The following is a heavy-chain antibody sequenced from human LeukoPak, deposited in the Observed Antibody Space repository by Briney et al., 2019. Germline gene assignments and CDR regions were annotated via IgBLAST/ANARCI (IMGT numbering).Heavy chain of an antibody. J-gene: IGHJ4*02. Sequence: ASVKVSCKASRYTFTGYYMHWVRQAPGQGLEWMGWINPNSGGTNYAQKFQGRVTMTRDTSISTAYMELSRLRSDDTAVYYCARDRGGYDWDYYFDYWGQGTLVTVSS. CDR2: INPNSGGT. V-gene: IGHV1-2*02. CDR3: ARDRGGYDWDYYFDY. CDR1: RYTFTGYY. D-gene: IGHD5-12*01.